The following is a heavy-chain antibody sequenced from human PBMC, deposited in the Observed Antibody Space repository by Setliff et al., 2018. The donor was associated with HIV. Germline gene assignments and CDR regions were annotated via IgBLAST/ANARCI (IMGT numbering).Heavy chain of an antibody. CDR3: AKEGNSVDNWLDP. J-gene: IGHJ5*02. CDR2: IYHTGKT. CDR1: GGSITGGNYY. V-gene: IGHV4-31*03. Sequence: KTSETLSLTCTVSGGSITGGNYYWGWIRQPPGKGLEWIGYIYHTGKTYYNPSLQSRIIMSLDMSQNQFSLKLSSVTAADTAVYYCAKEGNSVDNWLDPWGPGTLVTVSS. D-gene: IGHD1-26*01.